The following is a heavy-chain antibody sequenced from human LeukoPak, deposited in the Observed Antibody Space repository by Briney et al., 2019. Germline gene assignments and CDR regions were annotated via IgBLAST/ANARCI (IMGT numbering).Heavy chain of an antibody. J-gene: IGHJ6*03. CDR1: GYTFTSYG. V-gene: IGHV1-18*01. CDR3: ARGPVRFLEWLPKYYYYYMDV. CDR2: ISAYNGNT. D-gene: IGHD3-3*01. Sequence: GASVKVSCRASGYTFTSYGISWVRQAPGQGLEWTGWISAYNGNTNYAQTLQGRVTITPDTSTTTPYMELRSLRSHDTAVYYCARGPVRFLEWLPKYYYYYMDVWGKGTTVTVSS.